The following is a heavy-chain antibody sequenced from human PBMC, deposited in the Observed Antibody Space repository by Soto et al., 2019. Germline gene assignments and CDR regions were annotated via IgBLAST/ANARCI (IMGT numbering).Heavy chain of an antibody. CDR2: IYYSGST. CDR1: GGSISSGDYY. V-gene: IGHV4-30-4*01. D-gene: IGHD3-22*01. J-gene: IGHJ6*02. CDR3: ARHNYDGSGYYYYYYGMDV. Sequence: LSLTCTVSGGSISSGDYYWSWIRQPPGKGLEWIGYIYYSGSTYYNPSLKSRVTISVDTSKNQFSLKLSSVTAADTAVYYCARHNYDGSGYYYYYYGMDVWSQGTTVTVSS.